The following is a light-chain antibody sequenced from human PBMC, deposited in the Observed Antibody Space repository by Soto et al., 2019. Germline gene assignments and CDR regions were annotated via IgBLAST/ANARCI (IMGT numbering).Light chain of an antibody. Sequence: QSALTQPASVSGSPGQSITISCTGTGSDIGAYNSVSWYQQHPGKAPKLIVFQVSFRPSAVSDRFSGSKSDNTASLTISGLQTEDVADYYCLSYTTSSNFVFGNGTKVTV. CDR3: LSYTTSSNFV. CDR2: QVS. V-gene: IGLV2-14*01. J-gene: IGLJ1*01. CDR1: GSDIGAYNS.